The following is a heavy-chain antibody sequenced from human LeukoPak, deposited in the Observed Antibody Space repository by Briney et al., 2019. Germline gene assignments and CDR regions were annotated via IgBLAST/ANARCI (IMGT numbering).Heavy chain of an antibody. CDR1: GFTFDDFA. Sequence: PGGSLRLSCVASGFTFDDFAMHWVRQAPGKGLEWVSGISWNSGSVVYVDSVKGRFTISRDNAKNSLYLQMHSLRAEDMALYYCAKGFEQWLVLGFDIWGQGTMVTVSS. V-gene: IGHV3-9*03. CDR3: AKGFEQWLVLGFDI. D-gene: IGHD6-19*01. CDR2: ISWNSGSV. J-gene: IGHJ3*02.